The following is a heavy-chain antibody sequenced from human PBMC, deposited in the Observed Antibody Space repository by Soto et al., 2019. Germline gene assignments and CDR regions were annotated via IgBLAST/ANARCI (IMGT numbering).Heavy chain of an antibody. CDR1: GFTFISYE. CDR2: ISSTGDVM. V-gene: IGHV3-48*03. CDR3: ARRVWGVAVVAAATRGDFYI. J-gene: IGHJ3*02. D-gene: IGHD2-15*01. Sequence: GGSLRLSCATSGFTFISYEMNWVRQAPGKGLEWVSYISSTGDVMYYADSVKGRFTISRDNAKSSLSLQMNSLRAEDTAVYYCARRVWGVAVVAAATRGDFYIWGQGTMVTVSS.